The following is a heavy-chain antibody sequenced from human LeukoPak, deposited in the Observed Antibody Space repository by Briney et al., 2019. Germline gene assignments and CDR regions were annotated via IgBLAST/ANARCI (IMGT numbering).Heavy chain of an antibody. D-gene: IGHD3-22*01. CDR3: ARGYDSIDY. CDR1: GDSITGYY. CDR2: IYYTGNT. V-gene: IGHV4-39*07. Sequence: SETLSLTCSVSGDSITGYYWGWIRQPPGKGLEWIGNIYYTGNTYYNSSLKSRVTISLDTSKNQFSLKLSSVTAADTAVYYCARGYDSIDYWGQGTLVTVSS. J-gene: IGHJ4*02.